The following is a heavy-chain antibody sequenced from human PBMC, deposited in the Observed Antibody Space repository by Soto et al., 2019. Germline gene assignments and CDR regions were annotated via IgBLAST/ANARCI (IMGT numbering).Heavy chain of an antibody. CDR1: GYSISSYY. D-gene: IGHD6-6*01. J-gene: IGHJ4*02. Sequence: TETLSLTCTVSGYSISSYYWRWFRQPPGKGLEWIGYIFYSGNTNYNPSLKSRVSISVGTSKNQFSLKLSSVTAADTAVYFCASADGNNFVPFDNWGQGTLVTVSS. CDR3: ASADGNNFVPFDN. CDR2: IFYSGNT. V-gene: IGHV4-59*01.